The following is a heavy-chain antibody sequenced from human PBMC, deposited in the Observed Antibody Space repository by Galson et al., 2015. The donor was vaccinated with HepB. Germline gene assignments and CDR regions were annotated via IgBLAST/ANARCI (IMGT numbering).Heavy chain of an antibody. CDR3: ARDGDYDFWSGFTYYFDY. Sequence: SLRLSCAASGFTFSSYGMHWVRQAPGKGLEWVAVIWYDGSNKYYADSVKGRFTISRDNSKNTLYLQMNSLRAEDTAVYYCARDGDYDFWSGFTYYFDYWGQGTLVTVSS. J-gene: IGHJ4*02. V-gene: IGHV3-30*19. D-gene: IGHD3-3*01. CDR1: GFTFSSYG. CDR2: IWYDGSNK.